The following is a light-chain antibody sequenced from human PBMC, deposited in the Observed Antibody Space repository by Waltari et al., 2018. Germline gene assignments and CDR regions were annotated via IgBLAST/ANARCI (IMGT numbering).Light chain of an antibody. V-gene: IGLV2-14*03. Sequence: QSALTQPASVSGSPGQSITISCTGISSALDDYNYVSWYRQFSGKAPKLIIYDGNSRPSGISKRFSGSKSGNTASLVISGLQAEDEADYYCVSYTLNTNFYVFGTGTKVTVL. J-gene: IGLJ1*01. CDR3: VSYTLNTNFYV. CDR1: SSALDDYNY. CDR2: DGN.